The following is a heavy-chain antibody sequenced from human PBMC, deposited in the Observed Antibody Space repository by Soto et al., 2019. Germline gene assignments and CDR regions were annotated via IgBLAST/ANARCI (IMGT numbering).Heavy chain of an antibody. J-gene: IGHJ4*02. V-gene: IGHV4-30-2*01. CDR2: MYHTGFT. CDR3: ATSQKGYNWNYFDH. D-gene: IGHD1-20*01. CDR1: GGSITSGGYS. Sequence: PSETLSLTCAVSGGSITSGGYSWGWIRQPPGQGLEWIGYMYHTGFTSYNPSLESRVSVSVDTSKNQFSLKVSGVSAADTAVYYCATSQKGYNWNYFDHWGQGALVTVSS.